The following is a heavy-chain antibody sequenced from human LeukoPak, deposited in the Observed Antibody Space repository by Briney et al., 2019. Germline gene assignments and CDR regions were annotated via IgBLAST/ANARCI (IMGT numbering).Heavy chain of an antibody. V-gene: IGHV3-48*01. CDR2: ISGSSGII. Sequence: GGSLRLSCAASGFTFNTYTMNWVRQAPGKGLEWVSYISGSSGIIDYADSVRGRFTISRDNARNSLYLQMNSLRAEDTAIFYCARVNPLMAPGAFDIWGQGTMVAVSS. J-gene: IGHJ3*02. D-gene: IGHD2-8*01. CDR1: GFTFNTYT. CDR3: ARVNPLMAPGAFDI.